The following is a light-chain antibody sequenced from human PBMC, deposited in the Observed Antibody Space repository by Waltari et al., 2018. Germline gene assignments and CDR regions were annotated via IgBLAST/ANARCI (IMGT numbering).Light chain of an antibody. Sequence: DIQMTQSPSSLSASVGDRVTITCRASRGINNYLAWFQQKPGRAPKSLIYDVSTLKSGVPSRFSGSGSRTDFTLTISGVQPEDFATYYCQQYNIFPITFGQGTRLEI. CDR3: QQYNIFPIT. J-gene: IGKJ5*01. V-gene: IGKV1-16*01. CDR1: RGINNY. CDR2: DVS.